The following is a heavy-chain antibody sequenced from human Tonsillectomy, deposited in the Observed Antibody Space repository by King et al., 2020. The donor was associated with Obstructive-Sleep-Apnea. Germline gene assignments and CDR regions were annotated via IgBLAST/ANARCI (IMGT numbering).Heavy chain of an antibody. D-gene: IGHD1/OR15-1a*01. J-gene: IGHJ5*02. CDR3: SATREQNWVDP. CDR2: IVVGSGNS. V-gene: IGHV1-58*01. Sequence: QLVQSGPEVKKPGTSVKVSCKASGFTFTSSAVQWVRQARGQRLEWVGWIVVGSGNSNYAQKFQERVTITRDMSTSTAYMELSSLRSEDTAVYYCSATREQNWVDPWGQGTLVTVSS. CDR1: GFTFTSSA.